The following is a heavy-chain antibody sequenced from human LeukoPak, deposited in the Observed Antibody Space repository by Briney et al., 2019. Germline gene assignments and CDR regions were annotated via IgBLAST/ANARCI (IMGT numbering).Heavy chain of an antibody. J-gene: IGHJ4*02. CDR1: GFTFGSYG. CDR3: AKDVVGQQWPENY. CDR2: IQYDGSYK. V-gene: IGHV3-30*02. Sequence: PSGGSLRLSCAASGFTFGSYGMHWVRQAPGKGLEWVAFIQYDGSYKDYGDSVKGRFTISRDNSKNTLYLQMNSLRAEDTAVYFCAKDVVGQQWPENYWGQGTLVTVSS. D-gene: IGHD6-19*01.